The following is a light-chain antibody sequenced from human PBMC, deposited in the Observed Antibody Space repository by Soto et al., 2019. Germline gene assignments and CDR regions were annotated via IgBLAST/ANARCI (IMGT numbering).Light chain of an antibody. Sequence: DIQMTQSPSTLSASVVDRVTITCLASQDINRWLAWYQQKPGKAPKILIYNADTLESGVPSRFSGSGYGTEFTLTISSLQPEDFATYYCQQSYSTPQTFGQGTKVDIK. CDR1: QDINRW. CDR2: NAD. CDR3: QQSYSTPQT. V-gene: IGKV1-5*01. J-gene: IGKJ1*01.